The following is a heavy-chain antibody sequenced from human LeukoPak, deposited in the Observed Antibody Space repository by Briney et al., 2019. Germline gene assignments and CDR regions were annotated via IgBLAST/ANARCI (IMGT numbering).Heavy chain of an antibody. Sequence: SETLSLTCTVSGGSISNSRYDWYWGWIRQPPGKGLEWIGSIYDSGSTYYNPSLKSRVTISVDTSKNQFSLRLNSVTAADTAVYSCARAPGPVWFGKSYFDYWGHGTLVTVSS. CDR2: IYDSGST. CDR1: GGSISNSRYDWY. J-gene: IGHJ4*01. V-gene: IGHV4-39*07. D-gene: IGHD3-10*01. CDR3: ARAPGPVWFGKSYFDY.